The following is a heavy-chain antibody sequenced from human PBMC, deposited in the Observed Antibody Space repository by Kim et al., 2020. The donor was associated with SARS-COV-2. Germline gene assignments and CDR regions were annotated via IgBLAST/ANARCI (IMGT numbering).Heavy chain of an antibody. J-gene: IGHJ4*02. CDR3: ARGRGGSYPDY. CDR2: T. V-gene: IGHV4-59*09. Sequence: TNSNPTLKSRVTISVDTSKNQFSLKLSSVTAADTAVYYCARGRGGSYPDYWGQGTLVTVSS. D-gene: IGHD1-26*01.